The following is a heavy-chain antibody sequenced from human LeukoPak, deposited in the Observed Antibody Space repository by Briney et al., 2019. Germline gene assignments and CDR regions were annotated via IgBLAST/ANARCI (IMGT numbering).Heavy chain of an antibody. J-gene: IGHJ4*02. CDR2: IDFSDDGAS. Sequence: GGSLRLSCAASGFRFSGYVMSWVRRAPGKGLEYVSSIDFSDDGASYYADSVKGRFTISRDNSKNTLFLQMNSLRVEDTAFYYCARVDSGNYDYWGQGTLLTVSS. V-gene: IGHV3-23*01. D-gene: IGHD1-26*01. CDR3: ARVDSGNYDY. CDR1: GFRFSGYV.